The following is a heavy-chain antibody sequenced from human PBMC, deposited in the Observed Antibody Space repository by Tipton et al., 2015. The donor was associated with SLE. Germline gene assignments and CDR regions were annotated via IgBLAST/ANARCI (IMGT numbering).Heavy chain of an antibody. J-gene: IGHJ4*02. CDR3: ARETPIRAAAAGTIDY. V-gene: IGHV4-38-2*02. CDR1: GYSISSGYY. Sequence: TLSLTCAVSGYSISSGYYWGWIRQPPGKGLEWIGSIYHSGGTYYNPSLKSRVTISVDTSKNQFSLKLSSVTAADTAVYYCARETPIRAAAAGTIDYWGQGTLVTVSS. CDR2: IYHSGGT. D-gene: IGHD6-13*01.